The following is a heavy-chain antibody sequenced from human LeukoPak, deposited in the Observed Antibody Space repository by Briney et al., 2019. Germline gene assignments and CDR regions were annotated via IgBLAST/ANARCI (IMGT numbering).Heavy chain of an antibody. CDR1: GFTFSSYG. Sequence: GGSLRLSCAASGFTFSSYGMHWVRQAPGKGLEWVAVIWYDGSNKYYADSVKGRFTISRDNSKNTLYLQMNSLRVEDTAVYYCARDWPTVTTSGKEGYWGQGTLVTVSS. J-gene: IGHJ4*02. CDR3: ARDWPTVTTSGKEGY. V-gene: IGHV3-30*19. CDR2: IWYDGSNK. D-gene: IGHD4-17*01.